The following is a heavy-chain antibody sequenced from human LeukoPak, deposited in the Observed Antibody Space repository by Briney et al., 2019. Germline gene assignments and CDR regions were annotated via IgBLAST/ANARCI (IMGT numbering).Heavy chain of an antibody. CDR3: ARDRRFGEKDC. J-gene: IGHJ4*02. CDR2: IKQDGSEK. V-gene: IGHV3-7*01. Sequence: GGSLRLSCAASGFTFSSYSMNWVRQAPGKGLEWVANIKQDGSEKYYVDSVKGRFTISRDNAKNSLYLQMNSLRAEDTAVYYCARDRRFGEKDCWGQGTLVTVSS. D-gene: IGHD3-10*01. CDR1: GFTFSSYS.